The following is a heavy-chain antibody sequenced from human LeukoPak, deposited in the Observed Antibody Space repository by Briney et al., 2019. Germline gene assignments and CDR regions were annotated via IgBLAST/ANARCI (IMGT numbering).Heavy chain of an antibody. V-gene: IGHV4-34*01. CDR1: GGSISFYY. CDR2: INHSGST. J-gene: IGHJ3*02. CDR3: ARDLEAAVQEAAFDI. Sequence: SETLSLTCTVSGGSISFYYWSWLRQPPGKGLEWIGEINHSGSTNYNPSLKSRVTISVDTSKNQFSLKLSSVTAAYTAVYYCARDLEAAVQEAAFDIWGQGTMVTVSS. D-gene: IGHD6-13*01.